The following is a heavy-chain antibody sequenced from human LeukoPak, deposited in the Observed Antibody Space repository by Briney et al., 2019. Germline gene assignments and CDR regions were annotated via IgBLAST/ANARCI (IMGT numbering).Heavy chain of an antibody. D-gene: IGHD3-10*01. V-gene: IGHV3-74*01. Sequence: PGGSLRLSCAASGFTFSSYWMHWVRQGPGKGLVWVSRINLDGSSTSYADSVKGRFTISRDNAQNTLYLQMNSLRAEDAAVYYCARTPYGSGSLDAFDIWGQGTMVTVSS. J-gene: IGHJ3*02. CDR1: GFTFSSYW. CDR2: INLDGSST. CDR3: ARTPYGSGSLDAFDI.